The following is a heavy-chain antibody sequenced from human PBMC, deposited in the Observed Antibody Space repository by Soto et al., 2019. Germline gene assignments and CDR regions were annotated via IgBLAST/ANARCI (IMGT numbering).Heavy chain of an antibody. J-gene: IGHJ6*02. Sequence: QVQLVQSGAEVKKPGASVKVYCKASGYTFTGYYMHWVRQAPGQGLEWMGWINPNSGGTNYEQKFQGRVTMTRDTSISTAYMELSRLRSDDTAVYYSARHGIAAAGTRSYYYYYGMDVWGQGTTVTVSS. D-gene: IGHD6-13*01. CDR2: INPNSGGT. CDR1: GYTFTGYY. V-gene: IGHV1-2*02. CDR3: ARHGIAAAGTRSYYYYYGMDV.